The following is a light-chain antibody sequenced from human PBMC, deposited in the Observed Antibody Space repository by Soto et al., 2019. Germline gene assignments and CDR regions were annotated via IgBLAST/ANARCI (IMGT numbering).Light chain of an antibody. V-gene: IGKV3-11*01. Sequence: EIVLTQSPATLSLSPGDRAILSCRASQSVGSNLAWYQQKPGQAPRLLIYDASNRASGIPARFSGSGSGTDFTLTIGNLEPEDFAVSYCQQRGTWPPLSFGGGTKVEIK. CDR1: QSVGSN. CDR3: QQRGTWPPLS. J-gene: IGKJ4*01. CDR2: DAS.